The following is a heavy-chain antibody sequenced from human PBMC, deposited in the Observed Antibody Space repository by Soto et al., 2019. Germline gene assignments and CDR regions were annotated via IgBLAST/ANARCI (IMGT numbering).Heavy chain of an antibody. CDR2: IYPGDSDT. J-gene: IGHJ4*02. CDR3: ARKATTNDDSYGSGSSYDY. CDR1: GYSFTSYW. V-gene: IGHV5-51*01. Sequence: GESLKISCKGSGYSFTSYWIGWVRQMPGKGLEWMGIIYPGDSDTRYSPSFQGQVTISADKSISTAYLQWSSLKASDTTMYYCARKATTNDDSYGSGSSYDYWGQGTLVTVSS. D-gene: IGHD3-10*01.